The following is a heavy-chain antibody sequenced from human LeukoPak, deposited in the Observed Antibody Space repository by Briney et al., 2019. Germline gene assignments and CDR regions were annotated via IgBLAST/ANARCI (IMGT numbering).Heavy chain of an antibody. J-gene: IGHJ5*02. D-gene: IGHD3-22*01. V-gene: IGHV1-69*13. CDR1: GGTFSSYA. CDR2: IIPIFGTA. CDR3: VRERTMIVVIPPPYNWFDP. Sequence: SVKVSCKASGGTFSSYAISWVRQAPGQGLEWMGGIIPIFGTANYAQKFQGRVTITADESTSTAYMELSSLRSEDTAVYYCVRERTMIVVIPPPYNWFDPWGQGTLVTVSS.